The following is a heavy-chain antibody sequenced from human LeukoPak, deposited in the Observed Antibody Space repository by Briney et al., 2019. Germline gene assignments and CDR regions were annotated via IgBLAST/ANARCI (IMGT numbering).Heavy chain of an antibody. V-gene: IGHV3-23*01. Sequence: GGSLRLSCAASGLTFSSYAMSWVRQAPGKGLEWVSSICGNNNGTYYADSVKGRFTISRDNSKNTLYLEMNSLRAEDTAVYYCAKGGGGGCASRLADWGLGTRVTVSS. CDR2: ICGNNNGT. CDR3: AKGGGGGCASRLAD. CDR1: GLTFSSYA. J-gene: IGHJ4*02. D-gene: IGHD2-15*01.